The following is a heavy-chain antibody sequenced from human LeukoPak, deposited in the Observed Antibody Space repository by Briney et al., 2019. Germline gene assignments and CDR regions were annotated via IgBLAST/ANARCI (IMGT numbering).Heavy chain of an antibody. D-gene: IGHD2-2*01. CDR1: GFTFSSYA. Sequence: GGSLRLSCAASGFTFSSYAMSWVRQAPGKGLEWVSAISGSGGITYYADSVKGRFTISRDNSKNTLYLQLNSLRAEDTAVYYCAKGVPYCSTTSCHFDYWGQGTLVTVSS. J-gene: IGHJ4*02. V-gene: IGHV3-23*01. CDR3: AKGVPYCSTTSCHFDY. CDR2: ISGSGGIT.